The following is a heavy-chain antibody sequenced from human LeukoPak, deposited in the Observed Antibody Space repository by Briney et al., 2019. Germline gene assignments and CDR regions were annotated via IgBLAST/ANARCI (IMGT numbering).Heavy chain of an antibody. CDR2: IYYSGST. CDR1: GGSISSSSYY. Sequence: SETLSLTCTVPGGSISSSSYYWGWIRQPPGKGLEWIGSIYYSGSTYYNPSLKSRVTISVDRSKNQFSLKLSSVTAADTAVYYCARVVPAAIWFDPWGQGTLVTVSS. V-gene: IGHV4-39*07. CDR3: ARVVPAAIWFDP. D-gene: IGHD2-2*01. J-gene: IGHJ5*02.